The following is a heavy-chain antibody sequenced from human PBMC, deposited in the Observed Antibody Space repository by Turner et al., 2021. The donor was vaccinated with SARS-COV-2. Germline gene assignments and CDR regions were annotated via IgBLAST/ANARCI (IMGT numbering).Heavy chain of an antibody. CDR1: GFTFSRYG. Sequence: QVQLVELGGGVVPPGMSLRLSCAASGFTFSRYGMHWVRQAPGKGMEWVAVISYDGSNKYYADSVKGRFTISRDNSKNTLYLQMNSLRAEDTAVYYCAKDLGQLDWFDPWGQGTLVTVSS. V-gene: IGHV3-30*18. D-gene: IGHD6-13*01. J-gene: IGHJ5*02. CDR2: ISYDGSNK. CDR3: AKDLGQLDWFDP.